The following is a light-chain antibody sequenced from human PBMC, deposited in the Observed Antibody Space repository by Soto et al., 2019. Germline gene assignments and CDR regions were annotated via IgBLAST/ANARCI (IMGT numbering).Light chain of an antibody. CDR2: DAS. J-gene: IGKJ1*01. V-gene: IGKV1-5*01. CDR1: QSISSW. Sequence: DIQMTQSPSTLSASVGDRVTITCRASQSISSWLAWYQQKPGKAPKLLIYDASSLESGFPSRFSGGGSGTEFTLTISSLQPDDFATYYCQQYNNYWTCGQGTKVEIK. CDR3: QQYNNYWT.